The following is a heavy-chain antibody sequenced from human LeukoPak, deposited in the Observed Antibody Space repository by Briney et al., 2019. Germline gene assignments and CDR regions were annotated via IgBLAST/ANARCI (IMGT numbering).Heavy chain of an antibody. CDR3: ARDSDSSGWYEGMEY. Sequence: GGSLRLSCAASGFTFSIYAMHWVRQAPGKGLESVAVISYDGSNKYYTDSVKGRFTISRDNSKNTLYLQMNSLRAEDRAVYYCARDSDSSGWYEGMEYWGQGTLVTVSS. J-gene: IGHJ4*02. CDR1: GFTFSIYA. D-gene: IGHD6-19*01. CDR2: ISYDGSNK. V-gene: IGHV3-30-3*01.